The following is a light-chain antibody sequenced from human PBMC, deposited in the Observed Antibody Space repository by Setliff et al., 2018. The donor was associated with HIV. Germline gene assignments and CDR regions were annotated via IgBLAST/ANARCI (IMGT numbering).Light chain of an antibody. CDR3: QQRNIWPWT. V-gene: IGKV3-11*01. Sequence: EIVLTQSPATLSLSPGERATLSCRASQSVSNYLAWYQQKPGQAPRLLIYDTSARATGIPARFGGSGSGTDFTLTISSLEPEDFAIYYCQQRNIWPWTFGQGTKVDIK. CDR2: DTS. CDR1: QSVSNY. J-gene: IGKJ1*01.